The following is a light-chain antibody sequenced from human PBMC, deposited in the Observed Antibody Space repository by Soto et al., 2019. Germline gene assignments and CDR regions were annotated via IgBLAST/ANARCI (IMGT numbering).Light chain of an antibody. CDR2: GAS. Sequence: MMKQSADALYVNPGEGATLSCRASQSVRTKLAWYQQKAGQAPRLLIYGASTRATGIPDRFSGSGFGTEFTLTISSLQSEDFAIYYCQPYNSLPPIPFAQVTLLAIK. V-gene: IGKV3-15*01. CDR3: QPYNSLPPIP. CDR1: QSVRTK. J-gene: IGKJ5*01.